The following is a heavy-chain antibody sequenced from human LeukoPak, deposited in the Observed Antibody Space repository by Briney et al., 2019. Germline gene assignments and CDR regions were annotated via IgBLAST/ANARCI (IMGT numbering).Heavy chain of an antibody. J-gene: IGHJ4*02. CDR2: ISSGGTYI. V-gene: IGHV3-21*01. Sequence: GASLRLSCAASGFTFDTYAMTWVRQAPGTGLEWVSSISSGGTYIYYAESVRGRSTISRDNTKNFLYLQLSTLRVEDTAVYYCARDRPTGRSRGVVVQWGQGTLVTVSS. CDR3: ARDRPTGRSRGVVVQ. D-gene: IGHD2-15*01. CDR1: GFTFDTYA.